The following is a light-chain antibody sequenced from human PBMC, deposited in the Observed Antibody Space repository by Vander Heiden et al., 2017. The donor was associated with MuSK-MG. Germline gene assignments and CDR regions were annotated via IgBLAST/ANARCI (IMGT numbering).Light chain of an antibody. CDR1: QSVSSNY. CDR2: GAS. V-gene: IGKV3-20*01. CDR3: QQDSNSWT. J-gene: IGKJ1*01. Sequence: EIVLTPSPGTLSLSPGERATLSCRASQSVSSNYLAWYQQKPGQAPKLLIYGASSRASGIPDRLSGSGCGTGFTLTSSRQEAEDFAVYYLQQDSNSWTFGQGTKVEIK.